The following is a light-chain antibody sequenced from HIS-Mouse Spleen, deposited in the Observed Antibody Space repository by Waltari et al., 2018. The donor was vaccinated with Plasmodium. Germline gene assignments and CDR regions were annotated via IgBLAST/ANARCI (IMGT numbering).Light chain of an antibody. V-gene: IGLV3-9*01. J-gene: IGLJ2*01. CDR1: NIGSKN. CDR2: RDS. CDR3: QVWDSSTVV. Sequence: SYELTQPLSVSVALGQTALITCGGNNIGSKNVHGYQQKPGQAPVLVIYRDSNRPSGIPERFSGSNSGNTATLTISRAQAGDEADYYCQVWDSSTVVFGGGTKLTVL.